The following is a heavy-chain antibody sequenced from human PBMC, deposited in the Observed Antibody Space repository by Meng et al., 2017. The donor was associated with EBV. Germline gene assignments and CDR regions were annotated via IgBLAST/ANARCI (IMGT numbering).Heavy chain of an antibody. Sequence: QVQLQESGPGLVKPSGTLSLTCAVSVGSISSSNWWSWVRQPPGKGLEWIGEIYHSGSTNYNPSLKSRVTISVDKSKNQFSLKLSSVTAADTAVYYCARRSLDYYDSSGFDYWGQGTLVTVSS. J-gene: IGHJ4*02. D-gene: IGHD3-22*01. CDR3: ARRSLDYYDSSGFDY. CDR1: VGSISSSNW. CDR2: IYHSGST. V-gene: IGHV4-4*02.